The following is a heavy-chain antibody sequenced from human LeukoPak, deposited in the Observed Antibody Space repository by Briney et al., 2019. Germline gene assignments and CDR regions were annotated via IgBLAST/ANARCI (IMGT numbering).Heavy chain of an antibody. V-gene: IGHV4-39*07. J-gene: IGHJ6*03. CDR3: ARDFSSSSTVYYYYYMDV. D-gene: IGHD6-6*01. Sequence: SETLSLTCTVSGGSISSSSYYWGWIRQPPGKGLEWIGTISYSGTAYYSPSLKSRVTISLDTSKNQFSLKLSSVTAADTAIYYCARDFSSSSTVYYYYYMDVWGKGTTVTVSS. CDR1: GGSISSSSYY. CDR2: ISYSGTA.